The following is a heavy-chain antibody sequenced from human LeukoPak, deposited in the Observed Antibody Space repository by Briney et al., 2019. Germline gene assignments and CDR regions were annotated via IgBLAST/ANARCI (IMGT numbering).Heavy chain of an antibody. J-gene: IGHJ4*02. Sequence: PGGSLRLSCAASGFTFDDYGMSWVRQAPGKGLEWVSGINWNGGSTGCADSVKGRFTISRDNAKNSLYLQMNSLRAEDTALYYCARGYCSSTSCYFDYWGQGTLVTVSS. CDR3: ARGYCSSTSCYFDY. CDR2: INWNGGST. CDR1: GFTFDDYG. D-gene: IGHD2-2*01. V-gene: IGHV3-20*04.